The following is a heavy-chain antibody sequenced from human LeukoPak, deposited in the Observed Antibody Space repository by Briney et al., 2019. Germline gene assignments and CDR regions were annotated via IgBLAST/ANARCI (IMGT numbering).Heavy chain of an antibody. Sequence: SETLSLTCAVYGGSFSDNYWTWIRQSPGKGLEWIGEINHSGSTNYNPSLKSRVTMSVDTSKNQFSLKLNSVTAADTAVYYCARGRWVTGTTGFRVGYFDYWGQGTLVTVSS. V-gene: IGHV4-34*01. D-gene: IGHD1-7*01. J-gene: IGHJ4*02. CDR2: INHSGST. CDR1: GGSFSDNY. CDR3: ARGRWVTGTTGFRVGYFDY.